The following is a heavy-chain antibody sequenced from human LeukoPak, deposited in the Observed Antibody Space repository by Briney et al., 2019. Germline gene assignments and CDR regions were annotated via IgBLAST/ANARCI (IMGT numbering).Heavy chain of an antibody. Sequence: PGGSLRLSCAASGFTFSSYGMHWVRQAPGKGLEWVAVIWYDGSNKYYADSVKGRFTISRDNSKNTLYLQMNSLRAEDTAVYYCAREKSRQQLVGDAFDTWGQGTMVTVSS. D-gene: IGHD6-13*01. V-gene: IGHV3-33*01. J-gene: IGHJ3*02. CDR2: IWYDGSNK. CDR1: GFTFSSYG. CDR3: AREKSRQQLVGDAFDT.